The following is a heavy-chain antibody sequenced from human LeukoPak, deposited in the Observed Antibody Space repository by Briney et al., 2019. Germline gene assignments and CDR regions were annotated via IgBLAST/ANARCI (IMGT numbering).Heavy chain of an antibody. CDR3: ARYYWFGELSLSWFDP. CDR1: GGSFSGYY. D-gene: IGHD3-10*01. Sequence: SETLSLTCAVYGGSFSGYYWSWIRQPPGKGLEWIGEINHSGSTNYNPSLKSRVTISVDTSKNQFSLKLSSVTAADTAVYYCARYYWFGELSLSWFDPWGQGTLVTVSS. J-gene: IGHJ5*02. CDR2: INHSGST. V-gene: IGHV4-34*01.